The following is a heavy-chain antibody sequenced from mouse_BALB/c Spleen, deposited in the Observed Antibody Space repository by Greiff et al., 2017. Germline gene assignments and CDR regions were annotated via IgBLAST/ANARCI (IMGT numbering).Heavy chain of an antibody. D-gene: IGHD2-4*01. J-gene: IGHJ3*01. CDR2: IDTSDSYT. V-gene: IGHV1-69*01. CDR1: GYTFTDYW. CDR3: AKGITTTSWFAY. Sequence: QVQLQQPGAELVMPGASVKMSCKASGYTFTDYWMPWVKQRPGQGLEWIGAIDTSDSYTSYKQKFKGKATLTVDESSSTAYMQLSSLTSEDSAVYYCAKGITTTSWFAYWGQGTLVTVSA.